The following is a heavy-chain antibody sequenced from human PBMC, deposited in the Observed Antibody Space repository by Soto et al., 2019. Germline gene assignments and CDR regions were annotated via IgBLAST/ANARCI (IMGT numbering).Heavy chain of an antibody. V-gene: IGHV3-30-3*01. CDR1: GFTFSSYA. CDR3: ARGRTIFRPYGMDV. D-gene: IGHD3-3*01. J-gene: IGHJ6*01. Sequence: QVQLVESGGGVVQPGRSLRLSCAASGFTFSSYAMHWVRQAPGKGLEWVAVISYDGSNKYYADSVKGRFTISRDNSKNTLYLQMNSLRAEDTAVYYCARGRTIFRPYGMDVW. CDR2: ISYDGSNK.